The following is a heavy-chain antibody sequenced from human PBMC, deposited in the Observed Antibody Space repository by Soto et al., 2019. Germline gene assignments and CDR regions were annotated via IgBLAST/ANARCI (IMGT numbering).Heavy chain of an antibody. CDR2: IDPSDSYT. Sequence: GESLKISCKGSGYSFTSYWISWVRQMPGKGLEWMGRIDPSDSYTNYSPSFRGHVTISADKSISTAYLQWSSLKASDTAMYYCARSTYSSSSAFRAFDIWGQGTVVTVSS. CDR1: GYSFTSYW. D-gene: IGHD6-6*01. J-gene: IGHJ3*02. V-gene: IGHV5-10-1*01. CDR3: ARSTYSSSSAFRAFDI.